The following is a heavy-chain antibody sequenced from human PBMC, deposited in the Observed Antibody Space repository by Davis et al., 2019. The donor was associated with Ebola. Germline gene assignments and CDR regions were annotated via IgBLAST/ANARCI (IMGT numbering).Heavy chain of an antibody. CDR1: GFTFSSYA. CDR2: IKQDGSEK. J-gene: IGHJ6*01. CDR3: AREGFLEWLLLDTYYSG. V-gene: IGHV3-7*03. Sequence: PGGSLRLSCAASGFTFSSYAMSWVRQAPGKGLEWVANIKQDGSEKYYVDSVKGRFTISRDNAKNSLYLQMNSLRAEDTAVYYCAREGFLEWLLLDTYYSG. D-gene: IGHD3-3*01.